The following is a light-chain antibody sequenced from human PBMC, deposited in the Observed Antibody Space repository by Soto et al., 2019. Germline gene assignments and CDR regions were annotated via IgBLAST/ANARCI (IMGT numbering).Light chain of an antibody. CDR1: QSLLHSNGYNN. CDR2: VGS. Sequence: ITMTHSPLSLPVTPGEPASISCRSSQSLLHSNGYNNLDSYLQNPGQSPKLLIDVGSNRASRVPDRISGSGSGTDFTMKISRVEDDDVGVYCWMHPLQPWTFGQGTRLAIK. J-gene: IGKJ5*01. V-gene: IGKV2-28*01. CDR3: MHPLQPWT.